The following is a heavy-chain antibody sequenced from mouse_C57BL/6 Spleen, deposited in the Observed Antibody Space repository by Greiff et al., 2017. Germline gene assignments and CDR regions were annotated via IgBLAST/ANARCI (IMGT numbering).Heavy chain of an antibody. V-gene: IGHV14-1*01. CDR1: GFNIKDYY. CDR2: IDPEDGDT. J-gene: IGHJ2*01. D-gene: IGHD1-1*01. Sequence: EVQLQQSGAELVRPGASVKLSCTASGFNIKDYYMHWVKQRPEQGLEWIGRIDPEDGDTEYAPKFQGKATMTADTSSNPAYLQLSSLTSEDTAVYYCRTRSSEDFDYWGQGTTLTVSS. CDR3: RTRSSEDFDY.